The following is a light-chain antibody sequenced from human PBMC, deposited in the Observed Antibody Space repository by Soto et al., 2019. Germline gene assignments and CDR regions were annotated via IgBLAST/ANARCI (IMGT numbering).Light chain of an antibody. CDR1: SSDVGDYNY. V-gene: IGLV2-8*01. CDR2: EVS. Sequence: QSALTQPPSASGSPGQSVTISCTGTSSDVGDYNYVSWYQQHPGKAPKLMIYEVSRRPSGVPDRFSGSKSGNTAFLTVSGLQAEDEADYYCYSYAGSNNLIFGGGTKLTVL. CDR3: YSYAGSNNLI. J-gene: IGLJ2*01.